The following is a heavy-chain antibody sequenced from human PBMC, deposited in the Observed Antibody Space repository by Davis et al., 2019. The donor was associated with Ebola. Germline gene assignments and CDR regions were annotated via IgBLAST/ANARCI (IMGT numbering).Heavy chain of an antibody. V-gene: IGHV3-30-3*01. CDR2: ISYDGSNK. CDR3: AKDRITIFGVVIISYYYYGMDV. J-gene: IGHJ6*02. Sequence: GESLKISCAASGFTFSSYAMHWVRQAPGKGLEWVAVISYDGSNKYYADSVKGRLTISRDNSKNTLYLQMNSLRAEDTAVYYCAKDRITIFGVVIISYYYYGMDVWGQGTTVTVSS. CDR1: GFTFSSYA. D-gene: IGHD3-3*01.